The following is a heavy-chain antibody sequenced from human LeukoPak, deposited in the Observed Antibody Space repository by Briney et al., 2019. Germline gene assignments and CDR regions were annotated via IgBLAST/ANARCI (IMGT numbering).Heavy chain of an antibody. CDR2: VTASARRT. V-gene: IGHV3-23*01. Sequence: GGSLRLSCEASGFTFSNYAMSWVRQAPGKGLEWVSTVTASARRTYYADSVQGRFTISRDNSNNTLFLQVNSLRADDTAVYHCAKWGFSDRSGANFHSWGQGTLVIVSS. D-gene: IGHD3-22*01. J-gene: IGHJ4*02. CDR3: AKWGFSDRSGANFHS. CDR1: GFTFSNYA.